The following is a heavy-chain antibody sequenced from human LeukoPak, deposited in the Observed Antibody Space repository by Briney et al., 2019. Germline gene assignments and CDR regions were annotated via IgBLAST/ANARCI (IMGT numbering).Heavy chain of an antibody. CDR3: ARDSPNDYYDSSGSPRGDY. CDR1: GYTFTGYY. V-gene: IGHV1-2*02. D-gene: IGHD3-22*01. Sequence: ASVKVSCKASGYTFTGYYMHWVRQAPGQGLEWMGWINPNSGGTNYAQKFQGRVTMTRDTSISTAYMELSRLRSDDTAVYYCARDSPNDYYDSSGSPRGDYWGQGTLVTVSS. J-gene: IGHJ4*02. CDR2: INPNSGGT.